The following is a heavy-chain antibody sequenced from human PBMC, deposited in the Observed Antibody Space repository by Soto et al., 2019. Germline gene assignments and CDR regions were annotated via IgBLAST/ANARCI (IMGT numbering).Heavy chain of an antibody. CDR3: AQSLARREAATPFDY. D-gene: IGHD6-13*01. Sequence: QVQLVESGGGVVQPGRSLRLSCAASGFTFSTHGMHWVRQAPGKGLDWVAVISYDGSLTYYADSVKGRFVISRDNSKNTLYLQLDSLRGEDTAVYYCAQSLARREAATPFDYWGQGTLVTVSS. CDR1: GFTFSTHG. V-gene: IGHV3-30*03. J-gene: IGHJ4*02. CDR2: ISYDGSLT.